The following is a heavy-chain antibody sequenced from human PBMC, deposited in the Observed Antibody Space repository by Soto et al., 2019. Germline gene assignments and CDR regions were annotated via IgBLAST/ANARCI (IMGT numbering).Heavy chain of an antibody. V-gene: IGHV3-33*01. CDR1: GFTFSSYG. J-gene: IGHJ5*02. CDR2: IWYDGSNK. Sequence: HPGGSLRLSCAASGFTFSSYGMHWVRQAPGKGLEWVAVIWYDGSNKYYADSVKGRFTISRDNSKNTLYLQMNSLRAEDTAVYYCARGVVVPAAMTWFDPWGQGTLVTVSS. CDR3: ARGVVVPAAMTWFDP. D-gene: IGHD2-2*01.